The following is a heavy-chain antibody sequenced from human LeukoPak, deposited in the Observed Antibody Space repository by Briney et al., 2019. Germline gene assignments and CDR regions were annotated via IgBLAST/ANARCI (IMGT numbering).Heavy chain of an antibody. V-gene: IGHV4-30-4*01. D-gene: IGHD2-15*01. CDR1: GGSISSGDYY. J-gene: IGHJ4*02. CDR2: IYYSGST. Sequence: PSETLSLTCTVSGGSISSGDYYWSWIRQPPGKGLEWIGYIYYSGSTYYNPSLKSRVTISVDTSKNQFSLKLSSVTAADTAVYYCARNGYCSGGSCEPYFDYWGQGTLVTVSS. CDR3: ARNGYCSGGSCEPYFDY.